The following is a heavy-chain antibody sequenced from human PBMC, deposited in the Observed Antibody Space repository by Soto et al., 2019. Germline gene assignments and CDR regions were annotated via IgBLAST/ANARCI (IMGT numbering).Heavy chain of an antibody. CDR1: GGSITSANFF. D-gene: IGHD3-10*01. J-gene: IGHJ6*02. CDR2: IYHSGST. V-gene: IGHV4-31*03. Sequence: QVQLQESGPGLVKPSQTLSLTCTVSGGSITSANFFWTWIRQHPGKGLEWIGYIYHSGSTYYNPSLKCRVTISIDKSQNQFSLTLTSVTAADTAIYFCARDRLSLIRGVPHYDGIDVWGQGTTVTVSS. CDR3: ARDRLSLIRGVPHYDGIDV.